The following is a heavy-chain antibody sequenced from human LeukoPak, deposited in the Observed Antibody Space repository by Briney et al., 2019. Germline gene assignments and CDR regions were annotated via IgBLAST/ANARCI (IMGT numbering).Heavy chain of an antibody. J-gene: IGHJ5*02. V-gene: IGHV3-23*01. CDR2: ISGSGGST. CDR1: GFTFSSYS. D-gene: IGHD3-3*01. Sequence: GGSLRLSCAASGFTFSSYSMNWVRQAPGKGLEWVSAISGSGGSTYYADSVKGRFTISRDNSKNTLYLQMNSLRAEDTAVYYCAKDPASGITIFGDSFDPWGQGTLVTVSS. CDR3: AKDPASGITIFGDSFDP.